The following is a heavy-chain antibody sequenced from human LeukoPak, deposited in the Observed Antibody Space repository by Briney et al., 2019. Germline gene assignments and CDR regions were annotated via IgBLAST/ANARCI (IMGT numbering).Heavy chain of an antibody. CDR2: INPNSGGT. J-gene: IGHJ6*02. V-gene: IGHV1-2*02. CDR3: ARYYCSSTSCSYGMDV. Sequence: ASVKVSCKASGYTFTGYYMHWVREAPGQGLEWMGWINPNSGGTNYAQKFQGRVTMTRDTSISTAYMELSRLRSDDTAVYYCARYYCSSTSCSYGMDVWGQGTTVTVSS. CDR1: GYTFTGYY. D-gene: IGHD2-2*01.